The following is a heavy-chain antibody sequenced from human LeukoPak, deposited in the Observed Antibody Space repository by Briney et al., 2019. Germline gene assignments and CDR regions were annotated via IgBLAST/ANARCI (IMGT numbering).Heavy chain of an antibody. D-gene: IGHD5-18*01. V-gene: IGHV4-61*01. CDR1: GGSVSSGSYY. CDR2: IYYGGST. J-gene: IGHJ4*02. Sequence: SETLSLTCTVSGGSVSSGSYYWSWIRQPPGKGLEWIGYIYYGGSTNYNPSLKSRVTISVDTSKNQFSLKLSSVTAADTAVYYCARGWIQLYYWGQGTLVTVSS. CDR3: ARGWIQLYY.